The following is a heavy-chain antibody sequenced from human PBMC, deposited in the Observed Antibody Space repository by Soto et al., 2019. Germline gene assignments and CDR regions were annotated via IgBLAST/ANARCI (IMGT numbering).Heavy chain of an antibody. V-gene: IGHV3-15*07. D-gene: IGHD3-10*01. J-gene: IGHJ6*02. CDR3: AKSDRAGTMVRGVLHYYYGMDV. CDR2: IKSKTDGGTT. CDR1: GFTFTKAW. Sequence: GGALRLSCAASGFTFTKAWINWVRQAPGKGVEWVGRIKSKTDGGTTDYAAPVKGRFAVSRDDSRNMVYLQMNSLKTEDTGIYYCAKSDRAGTMVRGVLHYYYGMDVWGQGTTVTVSS.